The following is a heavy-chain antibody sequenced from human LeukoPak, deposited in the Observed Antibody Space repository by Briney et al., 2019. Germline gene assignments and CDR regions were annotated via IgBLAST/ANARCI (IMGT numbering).Heavy chain of an antibody. J-gene: IGHJ3*01. V-gene: IGHV1-2*02. CDR2: IYPNSGGT. Sequence: GGSLRLSCAASGFTFSNCGMHWVRQAPGQGLEWVGWIYPNSGGTDYAQKFQGRVTMTRDTSISTAYMELSNLRFDDTAAYYCARERNYGDYGNAFDVWGQGTKVTVSS. CDR1: GFTFSNCG. D-gene: IGHD4-17*01. CDR3: ARERNYGDYGNAFDV.